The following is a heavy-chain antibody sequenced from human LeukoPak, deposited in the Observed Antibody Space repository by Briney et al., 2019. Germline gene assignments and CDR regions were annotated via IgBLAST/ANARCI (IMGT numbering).Heavy chain of an antibody. J-gene: IGHJ4*02. CDR2: ISSSGSTI. CDR3: ARDTSYYDILTGYSY. CDR1: GFTFSDYY. V-gene: IGHV3-11*01. D-gene: IGHD3-9*01. Sequence: GGSLRLSRAASGFTFSDYYMSWIRQAPGKGLEWVSYISSSGSTIYYADSVKGRFTISRDNAKNSLYLQMNSLRAEDTAVYYCARDTSYYDILTGYSYWGQGTLVTVSS.